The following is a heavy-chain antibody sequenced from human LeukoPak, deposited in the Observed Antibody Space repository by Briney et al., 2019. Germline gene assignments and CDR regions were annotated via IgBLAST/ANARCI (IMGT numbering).Heavy chain of an antibody. D-gene: IGHD6-13*01. Sequence: ASVKVSCKASGYTFTNYGISWVRQAPGQGLEWMGYISAYNGNTNYAQKLQGRVTMTTDTSTSTVYMELSSLRSEDTAIYYCAKLAASETGEGSWGQGTLVTVSS. J-gene: IGHJ5*02. CDR3: AKLAASETGEGS. CDR2: ISAYNGNT. CDR1: GYTFTNYG. V-gene: IGHV1-18*01.